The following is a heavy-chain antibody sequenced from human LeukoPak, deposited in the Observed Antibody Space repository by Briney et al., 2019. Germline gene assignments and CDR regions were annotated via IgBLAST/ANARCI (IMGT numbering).Heavy chain of an antibody. Sequence: GGSLRLSCAASGFTFSSYAMHWVRQAPGKGLEWVAVISYDGSNKYYADSVKGRFTISRDNSKNTLYLQMNSLRAEDTAVYYCARALGWYNDYWGQGTLVTVSS. CDR3: ARALGWYNDY. J-gene: IGHJ4*02. CDR2: ISYDGSNK. CDR1: GFTFSSYA. D-gene: IGHD6-19*01. V-gene: IGHV3-30-3*01.